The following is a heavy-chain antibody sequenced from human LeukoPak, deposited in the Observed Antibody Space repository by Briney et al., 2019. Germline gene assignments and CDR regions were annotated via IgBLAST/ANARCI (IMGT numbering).Heavy chain of an antibody. CDR1: GVSISSSSYY. CDR2: IYYSGST. Sequence: KPSETLSLTCTVSGVSISSSSYYWGWIRQPPGKGLEWIGSIYYSGSTYYNPSLKSRVTISVDTSKNQFSLKLNSVTAADTAMYYCARLGYCSSTNCYSPHFDYWGQGALVTVSS. D-gene: IGHD2-2*01. CDR3: ARLGYCSSTNCYSPHFDY. J-gene: IGHJ4*02. V-gene: IGHV4-39*01.